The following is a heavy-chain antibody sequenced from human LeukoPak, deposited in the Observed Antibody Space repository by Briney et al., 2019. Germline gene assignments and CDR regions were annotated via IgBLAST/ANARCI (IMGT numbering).Heavy chain of an antibody. CDR3: ARDQGYSGYDSYFDY. J-gene: IGHJ4*02. CDR1: GFTFSSYA. CDR2: LSDSGGST. D-gene: IGHD5-12*01. Sequence: GGSLRLSCAASGFTFSSYAMSWVRQAPGKGLEWVSALSDSGGSTYYADSVKGRFTISRDNSKNTLYLQMNSLRAEDTAVYYCARDQGYSGYDSYFDYWGQGTLVTVSS. V-gene: IGHV3-23*01.